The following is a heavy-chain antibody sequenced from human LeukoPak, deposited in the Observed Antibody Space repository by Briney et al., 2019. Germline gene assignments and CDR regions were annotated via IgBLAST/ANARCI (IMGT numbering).Heavy chain of an antibody. D-gene: IGHD6-6*01. CDR2: ISYDGSNK. V-gene: IGHV3-30-3*01. CDR3: ARDSSIAARRPGDY. J-gene: IGHJ4*02. CDR1: GFTFSSNA. Sequence: PGGSLRLSCAASGFTFSSNAMHWVRQAPGKGLEWVAVISYDGSNKYYADSGKGRFTISRDNSKNTLYLQMNSLRAEDTAVYYCARDSSIAARRPGDYWGQGTLVTVSS.